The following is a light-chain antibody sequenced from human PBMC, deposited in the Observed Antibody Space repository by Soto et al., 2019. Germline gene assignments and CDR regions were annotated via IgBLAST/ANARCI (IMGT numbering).Light chain of an antibody. CDR3: QQRSDWLWT. CDR2: DAS. Sequence: VLSQSPGRLSLSPGERATLSCRASQSVPSTYFAWYQQKPGQAPRLLIYDASNRAADIPARFSGSGSGTDFTLTISSLEPEDFAVYYCQQRSDWLWTFGQGTKVDIK. CDR1: QSVPSTY. V-gene: IGKV3-11*01. J-gene: IGKJ1*01.